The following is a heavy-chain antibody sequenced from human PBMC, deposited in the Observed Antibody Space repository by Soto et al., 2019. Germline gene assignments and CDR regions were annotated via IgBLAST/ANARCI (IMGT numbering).Heavy chain of an antibody. Sequence: EVQLVESGGGLVKPGGSLRLSCAASGFTFSSYSMNWVRQAPGKGLEWVSSISSSSSYIYYADSVKGRFTISRDNAKNSLYLQMNSLRAEDTAVYYCARDRGGNVLRFLEWLTDYWGQGTLVTVSS. CDR1: GFTFSSYS. CDR3: ARDRGGNVLRFLEWLTDY. J-gene: IGHJ4*02. D-gene: IGHD3-3*01. V-gene: IGHV3-21*01. CDR2: ISSSSSYI.